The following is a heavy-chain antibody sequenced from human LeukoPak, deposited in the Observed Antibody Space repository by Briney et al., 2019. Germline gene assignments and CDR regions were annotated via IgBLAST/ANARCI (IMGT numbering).Heavy chain of an antibody. CDR2: IYYSGST. CDR1: GGSISSYY. V-gene: IGHV4-59*08. CDR3: ARRLSTDHDYGDYVEAPGEYYFDY. Sequence: PSQTLSLTCTVSGGSISSYYWSWIRQPPGKGLEWIGYIYYSGSTNYNPSLKSRVTISVDTSKNQFSLKLSSVTAADTAVYYCARRLSTDHDYGDYVEAPGEYYFDYWGQGTLVTVSS. D-gene: IGHD4-17*01. J-gene: IGHJ4*02.